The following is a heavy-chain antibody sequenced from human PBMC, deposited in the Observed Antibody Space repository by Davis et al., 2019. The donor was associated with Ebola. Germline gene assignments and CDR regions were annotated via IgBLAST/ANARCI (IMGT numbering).Heavy chain of an antibody. V-gene: IGHV1-46*01. D-gene: IGHD3-3*01. J-gene: IGHJ6*02. CDR2: INPSGGST. CDR3: ARGTNYDFWERPLYGMDV. CDR1: GYTFTYRY. Sequence: AASVKVSCKASGYTFTYRYLHWVRQAPGQGLEWMGIINPSGGSTSYAQKFQGRVTMTRDTSTSTVYMELSSLRSEDTAVYYCARGTNYDFWERPLYGMDVWGQGTTVTVSS.